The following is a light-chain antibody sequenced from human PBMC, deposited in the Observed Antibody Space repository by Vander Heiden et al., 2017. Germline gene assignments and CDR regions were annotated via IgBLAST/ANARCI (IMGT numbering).Light chain of an antibody. CDR1: QSISSW. CDR3: QQYNSYSYT. Sequence: DIHMIQSPSTLSASVGDRVTITCRASQSISSWLAWYQQKPGKAPKLLIYKASSLESGVPSRFSGSGSGTEFTLTINSLQPDDFATYYCQQYNSYSYTFGQGTKLEIK. V-gene: IGKV1-5*03. J-gene: IGKJ2*01. CDR2: KAS.